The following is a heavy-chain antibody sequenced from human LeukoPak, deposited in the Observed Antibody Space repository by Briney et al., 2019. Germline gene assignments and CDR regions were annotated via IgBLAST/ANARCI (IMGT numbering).Heavy chain of an antibody. D-gene: IGHD5-24*01. J-gene: IGHJ4*02. Sequence: GGSLRISCAASGFMFCAFSVHWVRQAPGRGLGWGSLISGDAVSSFYTDSVKGRFTISRDNNNSSLSLQMRRLTTEDTAFYYCVREQFSHTSNYFDSWGQGILVTVSS. CDR2: ISGDAVSS. V-gene: IGHV3-43*02. CDR1: GFMFCAFS. CDR3: VREQFSHTSNYFDS.